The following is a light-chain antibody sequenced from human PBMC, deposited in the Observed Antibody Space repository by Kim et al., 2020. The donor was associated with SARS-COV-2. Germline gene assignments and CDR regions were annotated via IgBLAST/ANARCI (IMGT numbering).Light chain of an antibody. CDR2: QDN. J-gene: IGLJ2*01. CDR1: KLGDKY. CDR3: QAWDSRSYVV. V-gene: IGLV3-1*01. Sequence: SYELTQPPSVSVYPGQTASITCSGDKLGDKYAYWYQQKPGQSPVVVIYQDNKRPSGIPERFSGSNSGNTATLTISGTQAMDEADYYCQAWDSRSYVVFGGGTQLTVL.